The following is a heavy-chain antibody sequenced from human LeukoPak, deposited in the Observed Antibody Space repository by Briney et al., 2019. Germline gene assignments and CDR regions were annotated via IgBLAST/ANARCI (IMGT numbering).Heavy chain of an antibody. V-gene: IGHV3-30*18. CDR1: GFTFINYG. Sequence: GGSLRLSCAASGFTFINYGMHWVRQAPGKGLEWVAVISYDGSNEYYADSVKGRFTISRDNSKNTLYPQMNSLRADDTAVYYCAKEGFHYDSSGYSYYFDSWGQGTLVTVSS. D-gene: IGHD3-22*01. CDR2: ISYDGSNE. CDR3: AKEGFHYDSSGYSYYFDS. J-gene: IGHJ4*02.